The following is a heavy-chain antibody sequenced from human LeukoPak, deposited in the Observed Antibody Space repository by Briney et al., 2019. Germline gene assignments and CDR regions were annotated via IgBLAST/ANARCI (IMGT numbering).Heavy chain of an antibody. V-gene: IGHV4-39*07. CDR1: GGSINSTTSY. Sequence: SETLSLTCIVSGGSINSTTSYWSWIRQPPGKGLEWIGEINHSGSTNYNPSLKSRVTISVDTSKNQFSLKLSSVTAADTAVYYCARGPHRLYCSGGSCRFDPWGQGTPVTVSS. CDR3: ARGPHRLYCSGGSCRFDP. D-gene: IGHD2-15*01. J-gene: IGHJ5*02. CDR2: INHSGST.